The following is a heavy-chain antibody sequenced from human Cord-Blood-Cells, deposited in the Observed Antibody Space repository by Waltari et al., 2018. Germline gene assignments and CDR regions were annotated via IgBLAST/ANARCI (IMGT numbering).Heavy chain of an antibody. V-gene: IGHV4-39*01. D-gene: IGHD6-6*01. CDR2: IYYSGST. Sequence: QLQLQASGPGLVKPSETLSLTCTVSGGSISSSSYYWGWIRQPPGKGLEWIGSIYYSGSTYYHPPLHSRVTRSVDTSMNQVSLKLSSVTAADTAVYYCSSSSDYWGQGTLVTVSS. J-gene: IGHJ4*02. CDR3: SSSSDY. CDR1: GGSISSSSYY.